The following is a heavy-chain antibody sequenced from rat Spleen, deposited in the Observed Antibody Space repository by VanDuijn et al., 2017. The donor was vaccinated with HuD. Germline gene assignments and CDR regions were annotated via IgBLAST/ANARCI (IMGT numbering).Heavy chain of an antibody. D-gene: IGHD1-6*01. V-gene: IGHV2-30*01. CDR3: ARDRYVDYGLGHFDY. J-gene: IGHJ2*01. CDR1: GFSLTSYN. Sequence: QVQLKESGPGLVQPSQTLSLTCTVSGFSLTSYNVHWVRQPTGKGLEWMGMMWSGGTTDYNSALKSRLSISRDTSKNQVFLEMNSLQSEDIATYYCARDRYVDYGLGHFDYWGQGVMVTVSS. CDR2: MWSGGTT.